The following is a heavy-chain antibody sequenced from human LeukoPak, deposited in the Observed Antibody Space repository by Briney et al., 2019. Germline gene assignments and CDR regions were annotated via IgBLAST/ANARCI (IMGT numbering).Heavy chain of an antibody. V-gene: IGHV1-46*01. CDR1: GYTFTSYY. J-gene: IGHJ4*02. D-gene: IGHD6-13*01. CDR3: AREDSSSLGPTGWAD. CDR2: INPSGGST. Sequence: ASVKVSCKASGYTFTSYYMHWVRQAPGQGLEWMGIINPSGGSTSYAQKFQGRVTMTRDTSTSTVYMELSSLRSEDTAVYYCAREDSSSLGPTGWADWGQGTLVTVSS.